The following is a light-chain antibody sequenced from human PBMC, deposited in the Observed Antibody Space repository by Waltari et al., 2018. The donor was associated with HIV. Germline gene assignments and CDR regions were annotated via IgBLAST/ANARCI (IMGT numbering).Light chain of an antibody. CDR1: QSVSNSY. J-gene: IGKJ3*01. CDR3: QQYSGSPGCP. Sequence: ALTQYPGTLSLSPGERATLSCRASQSVSNSYLAWYQEKPGQAPRLLIYGTASRTTGMPDMFSGSGSGTDFTLTISRLEPEDHAVYYCQQYSGSPGCPFGPATKV. CDR2: GTA. V-gene: IGKV3-20*01.